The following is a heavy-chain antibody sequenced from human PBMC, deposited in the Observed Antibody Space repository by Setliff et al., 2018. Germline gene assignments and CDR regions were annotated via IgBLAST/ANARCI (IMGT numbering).Heavy chain of an antibody. V-gene: IGHV3-23*01. J-gene: IGHJ4*02. CDR1: GFTFSNYA. CDR3: AKGQGFYDSSATAWWVY. D-gene: IGHD3-22*01. Sequence: GGSLRLSCAASGFTFSNYAMTWVRQAPGKGLEWVSAISGSGLSTSYADSVKGRFTISRDNSKNTLLLQMHSLRAEDTAVYYCAKGQGFYDSSATAWWVYWGQGTLVTVSS. CDR2: ISGSGLST.